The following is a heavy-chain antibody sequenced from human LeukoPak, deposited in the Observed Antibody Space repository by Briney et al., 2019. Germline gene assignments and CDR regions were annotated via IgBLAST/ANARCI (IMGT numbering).Heavy chain of an antibody. D-gene: IGHD2-15*01. CDR2: INPNSGDT. CDR1: GYTFTGHN. CDR3: ARGYCSGGSCYLDY. J-gene: IGHJ4*02. Sequence: GASVKVSCKGSGYTFTGHNIHWVRQAPGQGLEWMGWINPNSGDTKNEQKFQGRVTMTRDTSISTAYMELRRLNSDDTAVYYCARGYCSGGSCYLDYWGQGTLVTVSS. V-gene: IGHV1-2*02.